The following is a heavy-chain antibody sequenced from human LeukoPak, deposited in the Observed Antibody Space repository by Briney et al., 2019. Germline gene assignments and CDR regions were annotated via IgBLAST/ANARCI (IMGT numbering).Heavy chain of an antibody. CDR1: GGSFSGYY. CDR2: INHSGST. Sequence: PSETLSLTCAVYGGSFSGYYWSWIRQPPGKGLEWIGEINHSGSTNYNPSLKSRVTISVDTSKNQFSLKLSSVTAADTAVYYCARGRSRTGEVDYWGQGTPVTVSS. J-gene: IGHJ4*02. CDR3: ARGRSRTGEVDY. V-gene: IGHV4-34*01. D-gene: IGHD3-10*01.